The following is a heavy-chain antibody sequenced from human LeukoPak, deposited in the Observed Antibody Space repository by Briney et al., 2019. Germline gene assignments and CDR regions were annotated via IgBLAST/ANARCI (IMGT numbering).Heavy chain of an antibody. Sequence: ASVKVSCKASGYTFTSYAMHWVRQAPGQRLEWMGWINAGNGNTKYLQKFQGRVTITRDTSASTAYMELSSLRSEDTAVYYCARDPLGSSRPYYFDYWGQGTLVTVSS. CDR3: ARDPLGSSRPYYFDY. J-gene: IGHJ4*02. CDR1: GYTFTSYA. CDR2: INAGNGNT. D-gene: IGHD6-13*01. V-gene: IGHV1-3*01.